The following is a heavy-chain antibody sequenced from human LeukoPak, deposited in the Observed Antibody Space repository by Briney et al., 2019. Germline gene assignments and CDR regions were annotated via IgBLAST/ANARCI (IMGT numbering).Heavy chain of an antibody. J-gene: IGHJ5*02. V-gene: IGHV3-74*01. D-gene: IGHD1-14*01. CDR1: GFTFSNYW. CDR3: AREGIPGNWFDP. Sequence: GGSLRLSCAASGFTFSNYWMHWVRQIPGKGLVWVSRVNTDGSTTTYADSVKGRFTISRDNAKNTLYLQMNSLRAEDTAVYYCAREGIPGNWFDPWGQGTLVTVSS. CDR2: VNTDGSTT.